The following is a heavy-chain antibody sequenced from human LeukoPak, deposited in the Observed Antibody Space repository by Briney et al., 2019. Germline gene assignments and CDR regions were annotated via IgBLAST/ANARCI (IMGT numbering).Heavy chain of an antibody. CDR3: AIDPNWGTHS. V-gene: IGHV3-23*01. CDR1: GFTFSSYA. Sequence: GGSLRLSCVVSGFTFSSYAMSWVRQAPGKGLEWVSGISGSGDNTYYADSVKGRFTISRDNSKNALYLQMNSLRVEDTAVYYCAIDPNWGTHSWGQGVLVTVSS. J-gene: IGHJ4*02. CDR2: ISGSGDNT. D-gene: IGHD7-27*01.